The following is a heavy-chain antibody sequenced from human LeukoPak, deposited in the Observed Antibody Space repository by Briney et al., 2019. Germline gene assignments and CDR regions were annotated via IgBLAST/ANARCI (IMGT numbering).Heavy chain of an antibody. CDR3: AERFDY. Sequence: GGSLRLSCAASGFTFSDYSMNWVCQAPGKGLEWVAYISSSRSTIYYADSVKGRFTISRDNAKNSLYLQMNSLRAEDTAVYYCAERFDYWGQGTLVTVSS. CDR2: ISSSRSTI. D-gene: IGHD6-25*01. J-gene: IGHJ4*02. V-gene: IGHV3-48*01. CDR1: GFTFSDYS.